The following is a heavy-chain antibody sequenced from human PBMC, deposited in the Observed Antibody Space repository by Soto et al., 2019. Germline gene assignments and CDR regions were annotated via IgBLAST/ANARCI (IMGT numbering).Heavy chain of an antibody. Sequence: SETLSLTCTVSCGSISSGGYYWSWIRQHPGKGLEWIGYIYYSGSTYYNPSLKSRVTISVDTSKNQFSLKLSSVTAADTAVYYCARVKQSAFDYWGQGTLVTVSS. CDR1: CGSISSGGYY. CDR2: IYYSGST. D-gene: IGHD4-4*01. J-gene: IGHJ4*02. CDR3: ARVKQSAFDY. V-gene: IGHV4-31*03.